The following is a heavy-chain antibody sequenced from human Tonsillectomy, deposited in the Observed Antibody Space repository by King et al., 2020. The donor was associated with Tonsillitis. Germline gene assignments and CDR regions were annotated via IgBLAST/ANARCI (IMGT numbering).Heavy chain of an antibody. V-gene: IGHV4-31*03. CDR2: IYYSGST. D-gene: IGHD3-3*01. J-gene: IGHJ3*02. CDR1: GGSISSGGYY. Sequence: VQLQESGPGLVKPSQTLSLTCTVSGGSISSGGYYWSWIRQHPGKGLEWIGYIYYSGSTYYNPSLKSRVTISVDTSKNQFSLKLSSVTAADTAVYYCARAQGDFWSGYPGAFDIWGQGTMVTVSS. CDR3: ARAQGDFWSGYPGAFDI.